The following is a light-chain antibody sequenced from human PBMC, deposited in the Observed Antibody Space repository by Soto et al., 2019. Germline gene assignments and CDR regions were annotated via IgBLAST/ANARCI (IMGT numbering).Light chain of an antibody. CDR3: QQYNNWPTWT. Sequence: EIVMTQSPATLSMSPGERATLSCRASQSVSSNLAWYQQKPGQAPRLLIYDASTRATGIPARFSGSESGTEFTLTISSLQSEDFAVYYCQQYNNWPTWTFGQGTKVDIK. CDR2: DAS. CDR1: QSVSSN. J-gene: IGKJ1*01. V-gene: IGKV3-15*01.